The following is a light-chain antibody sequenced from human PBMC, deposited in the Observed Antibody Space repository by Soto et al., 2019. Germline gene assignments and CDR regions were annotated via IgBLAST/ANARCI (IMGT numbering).Light chain of an antibody. CDR3: QQHNSYPRT. V-gene: IGKV1-5*03. CDR1: QSISTW. J-gene: IGKJ1*01. Sequence: DIPMTQSPSTLSASVGDRVTMTCRASQSISTWLAWYQQKPGKAPKLLIYTASNLERGVPSRFSGSGSGTEFTPTISSLQPDDFATYYCQQHNSYPRTFGQGTKVEIK. CDR2: TAS.